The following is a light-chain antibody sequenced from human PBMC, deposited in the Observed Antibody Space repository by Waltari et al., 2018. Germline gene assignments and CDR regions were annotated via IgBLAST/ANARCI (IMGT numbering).Light chain of an antibody. Sequence: QSALTQPASVSGSPGQSITISCTGTSSDVGGYNYVSWYQQHPGKAPKLMIYDVTNRPSGVSNRFSVSKSGNTAPLTISGLQAEDEADYYCSSYTSSGTGVLFGGGTKLSVL. V-gene: IGLV2-14*03. CDR3: SSYTSSGTGVL. CDR2: DVT. CDR1: SSDVGGYNY. J-gene: IGLJ2*01.